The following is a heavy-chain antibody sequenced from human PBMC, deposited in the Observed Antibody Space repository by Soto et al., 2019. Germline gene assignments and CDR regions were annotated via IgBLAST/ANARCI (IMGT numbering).Heavy chain of an antibody. CDR1: GGSISSRSYY. J-gene: IGHJ4*02. Sequence: PSETLSLTCTVSGGSISSRSYYWGWIRQPPGKGLEWIGSIYYSGSTYYNPSLKSRVTISVDTSKNQFSLKLSSVTAADTAVYYCARVLGELSFYYFDYWGQGTLVTVS. V-gene: IGHV4-39*07. CDR3: ARVLGELSFYYFDY. CDR2: IYYSGST. D-gene: IGHD3-16*02.